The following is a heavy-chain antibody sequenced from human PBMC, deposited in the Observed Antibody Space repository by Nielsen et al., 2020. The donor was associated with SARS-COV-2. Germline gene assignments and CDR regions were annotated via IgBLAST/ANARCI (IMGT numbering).Heavy chain of an antibody. V-gene: IGHV3-72*01. D-gene: IGHD3-22*01. CDR2: TRNKANSYTT. Sequence: GESLKISCAASGFTFSDHYMDWVRQAPGKGLEWVGRTRNKANSYTTEYAASVKGRFTISRDDSKNSLYLQMNSLKTEDTAVYYCAREAVVVTNWYFDLWGRGTLVTVSS. CDR1: GFTFSDHY. J-gene: IGHJ2*01. CDR3: AREAVVVTNWYFDL.